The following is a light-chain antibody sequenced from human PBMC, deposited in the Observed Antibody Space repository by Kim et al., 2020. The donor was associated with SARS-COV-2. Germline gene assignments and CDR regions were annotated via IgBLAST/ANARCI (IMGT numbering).Light chain of an antibody. Sequence: QYALTQPPSASGFPGQSVTISCTGTSSDVGGYKYVSWYQQHPGKAPKLMIYEFSKRPSGVPDRFSGSKSGNTAFLTVSGLQADCKADYFCSSYADSNNWLFCVGNQPTVL. CDR3: SSYADSNNWL. CDR2: EFS. CDR1: SSDVGGYKY. J-gene: IGLJ3*02. V-gene: IGLV2-8*01.